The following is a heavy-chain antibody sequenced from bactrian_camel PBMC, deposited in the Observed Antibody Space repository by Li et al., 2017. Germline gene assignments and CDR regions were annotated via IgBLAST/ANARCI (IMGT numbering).Heavy chain of an antibody. CDR1: GVTSTYY. D-gene: IGHD5*01. CDR3: AAEKFWRPVTHWGPCDFGY. J-gene: IGHJ6*01. CDR2: IDSNGST. V-gene: IGHV3S10*01. Sequence: DVQLVESGGGSVQAGGSLRLSCAYFGVTSTYYMAWFRQYPGKEREGVASIDSNGSTNYAESVKGRFTISRDNARNTVYLQMNSLKPKDTGLYYCAAEKFWRPVTHWGPCDFGYWGQGTQVTVS.